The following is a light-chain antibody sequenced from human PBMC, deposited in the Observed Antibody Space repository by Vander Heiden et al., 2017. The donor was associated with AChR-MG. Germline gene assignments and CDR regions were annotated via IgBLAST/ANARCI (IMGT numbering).Light chain of an antibody. Sequence: DIVMTQSPATLSVSPGERVTLSCTASQSVSNNLAWYQHKPGQAPRLLMYGASTRASDIPARFSGSGCGTEFTLTISSLQPEDFAVYYCQHYHNWPPFTFGQGTKVDIK. CDR2: GAS. CDR1: QSVSNN. CDR3: QHYHNWPPFT. V-gene: IGKV3-15*01. J-gene: IGKJ3*01.